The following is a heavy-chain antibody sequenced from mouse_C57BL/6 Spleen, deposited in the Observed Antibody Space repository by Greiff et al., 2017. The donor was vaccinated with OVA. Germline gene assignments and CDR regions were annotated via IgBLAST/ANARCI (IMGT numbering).Heavy chain of an antibody. CDR1: GFTFSDYG. D-gene: IGHD1-1*01. CDR3: AIYGSSRGFAY. CDR2: ISSGSSTI. Sequence: DVHLVESGGGLVKPGGSLKLSCAASGFTFSDYGMHWVRQAPEKGLEWVAYISSGSSTIYYAATVKGRFTISRDNAKNTLFLQMTSLRSEDTAMYYCAIYGSSRGFAYWGQGTLVTVSA. V-gene: IGHV5-17*01. J-gene: IGHJ3*01.